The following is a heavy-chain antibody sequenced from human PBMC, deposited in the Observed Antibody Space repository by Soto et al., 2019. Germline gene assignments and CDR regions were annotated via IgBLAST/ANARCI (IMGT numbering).Heavy chain of an antibody. J-gene: IGHJ6*02. CDR1: GYTFTGYA. CDR2: IIPIFGTA. D-gene: IGHD3-22*01. CDR3: ARDQDVSNYHGMDV. Sequence: ASVKVSCKASGYTFTGYAMHWVRQAPGQGLEWMGGIIPIFGTANYAQKFQGRVTITADESTSTAYMELSSLRSEDTAVYYCARDQDVSNYHGMDVWGQGTTVTVSS. V-gene: IGHV1-69*13.